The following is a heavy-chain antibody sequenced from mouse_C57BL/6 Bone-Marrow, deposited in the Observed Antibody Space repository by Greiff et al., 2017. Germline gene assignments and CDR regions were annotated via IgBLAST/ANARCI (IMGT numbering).Heavy chain of an antibody. D-gene: IGHD4-1*02. Sequence: QVQLQQSGAELVRPGTSVTVSCKASGYAFTNYLIERVMRRPGPGLEWIGVINPGSGGTNYNKKFKGKATLTADKSSRTAYLQLSSLTSEDAAVYFCARPQLGQGYYFDYWGQGTTLTVSS. CDR2: INPGSGGT. J-gene: IGHJ2*01. V-gene: IGHV1-54*01. CDR1: GYAFTNYL. CDR3: ARPQLGQGYYFDY.